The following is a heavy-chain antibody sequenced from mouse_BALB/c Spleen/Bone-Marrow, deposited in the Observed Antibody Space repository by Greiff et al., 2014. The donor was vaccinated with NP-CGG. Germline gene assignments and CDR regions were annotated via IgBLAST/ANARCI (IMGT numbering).Heavy chain of an antibody. CDR1: GFNIKDTY. CDR3: AIYYYGSSGFAY. J-gene: IGHJ3*01. Sequence: VQLQQSGAELVKPRASVRLSCTASGFNIKDTYMHWVKQRPEQGLEWIGRTDPANGNTKYDPKFQGKATITADTSSNTAYLQLSSLTSEDTAVYYCAIYYYGSSGFAYWGQGTLVTVSA. D-gene: IGHD1-1*01. CDR2: TDPANGNT. V-gene: IGHV14-3*02.